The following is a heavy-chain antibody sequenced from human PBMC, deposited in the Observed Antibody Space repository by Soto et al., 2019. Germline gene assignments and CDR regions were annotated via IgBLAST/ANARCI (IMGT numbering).Heavy chain of an antibody. D-gene: IGHD6-6*01. CDR1: GFTFDDYA. Sequence: EVQLVESGGGLVQPGRSLRITCAASGFTFDDYAMHWVRQGPGKGLEWVSGISWNSGTLAYADSVKGRFTLSRDNAEKSLFLQMNSLRTEDTALYYCVKDSSLGGLGSSSGRFDFWGQGTLVTVSS. CDR2: ISWNSGTL. CDR3: VKDSSLGGLGSSSGRFDF. V-gene: IGHV3-9*01. J-gene: IGHJ4*02.